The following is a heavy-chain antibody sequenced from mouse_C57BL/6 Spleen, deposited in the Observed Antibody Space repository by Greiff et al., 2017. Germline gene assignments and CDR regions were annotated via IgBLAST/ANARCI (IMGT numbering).Heavy chain of an antibody. Sequence: DVMLVESGGGLVKPGGSLKLSCAASGFTFSDYGMHWVRQAPEKGLEWVAYISSGSSTIYYADTVKGRFTISRDNAKNTLFLQMTSLRSEDTAMYYCARGNYDYDASFAYWGQGTLVTVSA. J-gene: IGHJ3*01. CDR1: GFTFSDYG. V-gene: IGHV5-17*01. D-gene: IGHD2-4*01. CDR2: ISSGSSTI. CDR3: ARGNYDYDASFAY.